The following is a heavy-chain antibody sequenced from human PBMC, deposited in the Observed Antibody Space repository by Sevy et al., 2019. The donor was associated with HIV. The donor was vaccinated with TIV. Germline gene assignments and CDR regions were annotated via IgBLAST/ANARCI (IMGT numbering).Heavy chain of an antibody. D-gene: IGHD2-2*01. Sequence: GGSLRLSCAASGFTFSSYGMHWVRQAPGKGLEWVAFIRYDGSNKYYADSVKGRFTISRDNSKNTLYLQMNSLRAEDTAVYYCAKTEVVPAAMPPCYYYGMDVWGQGTTVTVSS. CDR3: AKTEVVPAAMPPCYYYGMDV. CDR1: GFTFSSYG. V-gene: IGHV3-30*02. J-gene: IGHJ6*02. CDR2: IRYDGSNK.